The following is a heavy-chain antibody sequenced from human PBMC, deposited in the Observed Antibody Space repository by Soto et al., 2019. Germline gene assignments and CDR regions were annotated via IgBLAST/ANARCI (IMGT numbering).Heavy chain of an antibody. J-gene: IGHJ4*02. CDR2: IGGGGGYT. CDR3: AKGDSGGFPRYFDY. Sequence: GGSLRLSCAASGFTFSDYAMSWVRQAPGKGLEWVSAIGGGGGYTYNADSVKGRFTISRDNSKNTVSLQLNSLKVEDTAVYFCAKGDSGGFPRYFDYRGQGTLVTVSS. CDR1: GFTFSDYA. V-gene: IGHV3-23*01. D-gene: IGHD3-22*01.